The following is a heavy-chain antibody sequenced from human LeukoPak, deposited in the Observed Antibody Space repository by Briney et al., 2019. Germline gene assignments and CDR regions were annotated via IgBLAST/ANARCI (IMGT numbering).Heavy chain of an antibody. Sequence: PSETLSLTCAVYGGSFSGYYWSWIRQPPGKGLEWIGEINHSGSTNYNPSLKSRVTISVDTSKNQFSLKLSSVTAADTAVYYCARGGYDFWSGYYTGIVDYWGQGTLVTVSS. V-gene: IGHV4-34*01. CDR2: INHSGST. CDR1: GGSFSGYY. CDR3: ARGGYDFWSGYYTGIVDY. J-gene: IGHJ4*02. D-gene: IGHD3-3*01.